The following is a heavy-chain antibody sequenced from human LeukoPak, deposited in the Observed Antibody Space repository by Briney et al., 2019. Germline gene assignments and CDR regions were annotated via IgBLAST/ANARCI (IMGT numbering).Heavy chain of an antibody. CDR2: ISAYNGNT. CDR3: ARGSPVGWELNYYYYGMDV. Sequence: ASVKVSCKASGYTFTSYGISWVRQAPGQGLEWMGWISAYNGNTNYAQKLQGRVTMTTDTSTSTAYMELRSLRSDDTAVYYCARGSPVGWELNYYYYGMDVWGQGTTVTVSS. V-gene: IGHV1-18*01. J-gene: IGHJ6*02. CDR1: GYTFTSYG. D-gene: IGHD1-26*01.